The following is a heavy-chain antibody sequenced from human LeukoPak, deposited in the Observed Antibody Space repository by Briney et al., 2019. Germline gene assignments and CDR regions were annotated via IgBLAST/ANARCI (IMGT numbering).Heavy chain of an antibody. CDR2: INAGNGNT. V-gene: IGHV1-3*03. J-gene: IGHJ6*03. CDR3: ARDSSSSGWYPQINSYYYMDV. Sequence: ASVKVSCKASGYTFTSYAMHWVRQAPGQRLEWMGWINAGNGNTKYSQEFQGRVTITRDTSASTAYMELSSLRSEDMAVYYCARDSSSSGWYPQINSYYYMDVWGKGTTVTISS. CDR1: GYTFTSYA. D-gene: IGHD6-19*01.